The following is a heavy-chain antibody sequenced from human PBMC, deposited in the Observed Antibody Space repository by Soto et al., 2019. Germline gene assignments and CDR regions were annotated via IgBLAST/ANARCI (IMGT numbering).Heavy chain of an antibody. CDR1: GYSFSSYW. D-gene: IGHD5-12*01. Sequence: GESLKISCKGSGYSFSSYWISWVRQMPGKGLEWMGRIDPSDSYTNYSPSFQGHVTISDDKSLSTAYLQWSSLKASDSAMYYCARQSGYDDSYYYYGMDVWGQGTTVTVSS. V-gene: IGHV5-10-1*01. J-gene: IGHJ6*02. CDR3: ARQSGYDDSYYYYGMDV. CDR2: IDPSDSYT.